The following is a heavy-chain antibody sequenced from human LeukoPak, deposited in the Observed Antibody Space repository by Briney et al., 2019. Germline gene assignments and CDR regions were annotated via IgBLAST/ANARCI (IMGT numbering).Heavy chain of an antibody. CDR2: IYYSGST. J-gene: IGHJ3*02. Sequence: SETVSLTCTVSGGSISSSRYYWGWIRQPPGKGLEWIGGIYYSGSTYYNPSLKSRVTISVDTSKNQFSLKLSSVTAADTAVYYCERPRYSGSSHHAFDISGDGRMVTVSS. V-gene: IGHV4-39*01. CDR3: ERPRYSGSSHHAFDI. CDR1: GGSISSSRYY. D-gene: IGHD1-26*01.